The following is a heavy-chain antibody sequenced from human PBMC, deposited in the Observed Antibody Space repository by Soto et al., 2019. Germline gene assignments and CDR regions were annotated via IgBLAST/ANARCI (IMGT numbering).Heavy chain of an antibody. V-gene: IGHV1-18*01. Sequence: QVQLVQSGAEVKQPGASVKVSCKASGYTFITYGVTWVRQAPGQGLEWMGWITPYNGKTNYAQKFQDRVTMTTDRAATTAYMELRSLTSDDSAMYFCARDTNHYFDHWGQGTLVTVSS. CDR3: ARDTNHYFDH. CDR2: ITPYNGKT. CDR1: GYTFITYG. J-gene: IGHJ4*02.